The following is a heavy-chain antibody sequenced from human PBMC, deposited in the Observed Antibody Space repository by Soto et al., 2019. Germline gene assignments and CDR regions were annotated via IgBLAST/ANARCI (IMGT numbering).Heavy chain of an antibody. Sequence: QVQLVESGGGLVKPGGSLRLSCAASGFFFGDFYMTWIRQAPGKGLEWVSEISTSSSYTNYADSVKGRFTVSRENANNTLYLEMNSLRAEDTAVYFCARDRDTYGHGFFDSWGQGALVTVSS. CDR3: ARDRDTYGHGFFDS. CDR1: GFFFGDFY. V-gene: IGHV3-11*05. CDR2: ISTSSSYT. D-gene: IGHD5-18*01. J-gene: IGHJ4*02.